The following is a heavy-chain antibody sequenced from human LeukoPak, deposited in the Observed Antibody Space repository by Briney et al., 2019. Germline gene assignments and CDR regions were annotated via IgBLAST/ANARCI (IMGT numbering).Heavy chain of an antibody. CDR2: INPNSGGT. Sequence: ASVKVSCKASGYTFTGYYMHWVRQAPGQGLEWMGWINPNSGGTNYAQKFEGRVTMTRDTSVSTAYMELSRLRCDDTAVYYCARATSTAATDGRDSYWGQGTLVTVSS. D-gene: IGHD2-15*01. CDR3: ARATSTAATDGRDSY. CDR1: GYTFTGYY. V-gene: IGHV1-2*02. J-gene: IGHJ4*02.